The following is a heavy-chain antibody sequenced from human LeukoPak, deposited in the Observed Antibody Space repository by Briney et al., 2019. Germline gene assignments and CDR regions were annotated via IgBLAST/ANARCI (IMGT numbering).Heavy chain of an antibody. J-gene: IGHJ6*03. CDR3: AKDKDTKVWEWLPNTPSYYMDV. CDR2: ISGSGGST. Sequence: PGGSLRLSCAASGFTFSSYAMSWVRQAPGKGLEWVSAISGSGGSTYYADSVKGRFTISRDNSKNTLYLQMNSLRAEDTAVYYCAKDKDTKVWEWLPNTPSYYMDVWGKGTTVTVSS. V-gene: IGHV3-23*01. D-gene: IGHD3-3*01. CDR1: GFTFSSYA.